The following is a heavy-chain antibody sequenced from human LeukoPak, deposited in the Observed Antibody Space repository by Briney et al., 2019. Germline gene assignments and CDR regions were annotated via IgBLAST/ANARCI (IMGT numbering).Heavy chain of an antibody. Sequence: GESLKISCKGSGYSFTSYWIGWVRQMPGKGLEWVGIIYPGDSDARYSPSLQGQVTISADKSISTAYLQWSSLKASDTAMYYCARLGSVYCSGGSCYKFDPWGQGTLVTVSS. J-gene: IGHJ5*02. CDR1: GYSFTSYW. D-gene: IGHD2-15*01. CDR3: ARLGSVYCSGGSCYKFDP. CDR2: IYPGDSDA. V-gene: IGHV5-51*01.